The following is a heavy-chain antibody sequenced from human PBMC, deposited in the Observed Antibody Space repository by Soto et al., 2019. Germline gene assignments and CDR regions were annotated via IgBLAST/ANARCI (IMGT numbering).Heavy chain of an antibody. CDR1: GGSISSGGYY. CDR2: IYYSGST. J-gene: IGHJ4*02. Sequence: QVQLQESRPGLVKPSQTLSLTCTVSGGSISSGGYYWSWIRQHPGKGLEWIGYIYYSGSTYYNPSLKSRVTISVDTSKNQFSLKLSSVTAADTAVYYCARDSSGGWYYFDYWGQGTLVTVSS. D-gene: IGHD6-19*01. V-gene: IGHV4-31*03. CDR3: ARDSSGGWYYFDY.